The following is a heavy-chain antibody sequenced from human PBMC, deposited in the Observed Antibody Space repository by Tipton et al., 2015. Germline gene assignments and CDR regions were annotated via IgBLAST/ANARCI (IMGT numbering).Heavy chain of an antibody. CDR3: ARVAFGGTTLDN. CDR1: GASTSSGGFA. Sequence: TLSLTCAVSGASTSSGGFAWSWIRQPPGKGLEWIGYIYWSGSTYFNPSLKSRVTISPDTSNTQFSLNLTSVTAADTAVYYCARVAFGGTTLDNWGQGALVTVSS. CDR2: IYWSGST. V-gene: IGHV4-30-2*01. D-gene: IGHD3-16*01. J-gene: IGHJ4*02.